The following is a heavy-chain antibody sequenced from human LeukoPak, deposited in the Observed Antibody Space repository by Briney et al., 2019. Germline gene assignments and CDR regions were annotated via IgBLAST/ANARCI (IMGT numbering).Heavy chain of an antibody. CDR3: AKGRLPVAAKLDY. D-gene: IGHD6-19*01. CDR1: GFTFSNYV. V-gene: IGHV3-23*01. CDR2: ISGPGSST. Sequence: GGCLRLSCAASGFTFSNYVMSWVRQAPGRGLEWVSTISGPGSSTYYADSVKGRFTISRDNSKNTLYLQMNSLRAEDTALYYCAKGRLPVAAKLDYWGQGTLVTVSS. J-gene: IGHJ4*02.